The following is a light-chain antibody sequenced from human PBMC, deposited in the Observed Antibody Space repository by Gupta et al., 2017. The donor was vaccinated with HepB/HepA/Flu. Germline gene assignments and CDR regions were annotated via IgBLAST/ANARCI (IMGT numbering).Light chain of an antibody. CDR1: SSNIGSNY. V-gene: IGLV1-47*01. CDR3: AAWDDSLSGPV. Sequence: GAPRQGAPTACSGSSSNIGSNYVHWYQQLPGTAPKLLIYRNNQRPSGVPDRFSGSKSGTSASLAISGLRSEDEADYYCAAWDDSLSGPVFGGGTKLTIL. J-gene: IGLJ3*02. CDR2: RNN.